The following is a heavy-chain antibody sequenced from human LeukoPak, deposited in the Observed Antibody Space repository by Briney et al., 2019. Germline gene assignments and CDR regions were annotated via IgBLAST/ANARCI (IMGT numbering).Heavy chain of an antibody. CDR2: INPNSGGT. V-gene: IGHV1-2*06. CDR1: GYTFTGYY. CDR3: ARADCSSISCLNAFDI. J-gene: IGHJ3*02. Sequence: GASVKVSCKASGYTFTGYYMHWMRQAPGQGLEWMGRINPNSGGTNSAQKFQVRVTMTRDTSISTAYMELSRLRSDDTAVYYSARADCSSISCLNAFDIWGQGTMVTVSS. D-gene: IGHD2-2*01.